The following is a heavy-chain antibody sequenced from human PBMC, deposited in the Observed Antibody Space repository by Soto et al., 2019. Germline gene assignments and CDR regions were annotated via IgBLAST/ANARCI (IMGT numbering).Heavy chain of an antibody. V-gene: IGHV1-8*01. CDR2: MNPNSGNT. Sequence: GASVKVSCKASGYTFTRYDINCVRQATGQGLEWMGWMNPNSGNTGYAQKFQGRVTMTRNTSISTAYMELSSLRSEDTAVYYCARPVATTTWGLKRNYYSFSYMDVRGKGTTVTASS. CDR3: ARPVATTTWGLKRNYYSFSYMDV. CDR1: GYTFTRYD. D-gene: IGHD5-12*01. J-gene: IGHJ6*03.